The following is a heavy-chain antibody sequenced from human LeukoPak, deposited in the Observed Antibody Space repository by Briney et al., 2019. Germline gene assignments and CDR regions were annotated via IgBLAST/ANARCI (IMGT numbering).Heavy chain of an antibody. J-gene: IGHJ5*02. V-gene: IGHV1-69*05. CDR1: GGTFSSYA. CDR2: IIPIFGTA. D-gene: IGHD6-13*01. Sequence: SVKVSCKASGGTFSSYAISWVRQAPGQGLEWMGGIIPIFGTANYAQKFQGRVTITTDESTSTAYMQLSSLRSEDTAVYYCAIPYSSGWYDNWFDPWGQGTLVTVSS. CDR3: AIPYSSGWYDNWFDP.